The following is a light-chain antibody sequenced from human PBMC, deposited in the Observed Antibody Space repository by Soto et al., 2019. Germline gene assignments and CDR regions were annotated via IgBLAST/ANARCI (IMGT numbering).Light chain of an antibody. V-gene: IGLV2-14*01. CDR2: DVS. Sequence: QSALTQPASVSGSPGQSFTISCTGTSSDVGGYNYVSWYQQHPGKAPKLMIYDVSNRPSGVSDRFSGSKSGNTASLTISGLQAEDEADYYCSSYTSSSTSVVFGGGTKVTVL. J-gene: IGLJ2*01. CDR3: SSYTSSSTSVV. CDR1: SSDVGGYNY.